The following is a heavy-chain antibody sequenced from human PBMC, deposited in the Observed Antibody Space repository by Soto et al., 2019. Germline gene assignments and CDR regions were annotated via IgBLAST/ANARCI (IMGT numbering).Heavy chain of an antibody. CDR2: INAGNGNT. CDR1: GYTFTSYA. V-gene: IGHV1-3*01. J-gene: IGHJ4*02. Sequence: QVQLVQSGAEVKKPGASVKVSCKASGYTFTSYAMHWVRQAPGQRLEWMGWINAGNGNTKYSQKFKGRVTITRDTSASTAYMELSILRTEDTAGYYCARSIRLAGAYGGQGTLVTVSS. CDR3: ARSIRLAGAY.